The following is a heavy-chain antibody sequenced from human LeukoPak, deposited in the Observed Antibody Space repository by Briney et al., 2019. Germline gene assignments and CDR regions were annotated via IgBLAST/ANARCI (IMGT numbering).Heavy chain of an antibody. V-gene: IGHV3-43*01. J-gene: IGHJ1*01. CDR1: GFTFDDYT. D-gene: IGHD6-13*01. CDR2: ISWDGGST. CDR3: AKDSSSWYAEYFQH. Sequence: GGSLRLSCAASGFTFDDYTMHWVRQAPGKGLEWVSLISWDGGSTYNADSVKGRFTISRDNSKNSLYLQMNSLRTEDTALYYCAKDSSSWYAEYFQHWGQGTLVTVSS.